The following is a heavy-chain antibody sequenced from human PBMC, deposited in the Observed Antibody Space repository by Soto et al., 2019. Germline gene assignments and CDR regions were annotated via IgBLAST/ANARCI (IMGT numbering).Heavy chain of an antibody. CDR2: IYYSVST. CDR1: GGSISSYY. V-gene: IGHV4-59*08. D-gene: IGHD2-2*01. CDR3: ARYQKGPFDY. Sequence: SLTCTVSGGSISSYYWSWIRQPPGKGLEWIWYIYYSVSTYYNPSLKSRLTISVDTSKNQFSLKLTSVTAADTAVYFCARYQKGPFDYWGQGTLVTV. J-gene: IGHJ4*02.